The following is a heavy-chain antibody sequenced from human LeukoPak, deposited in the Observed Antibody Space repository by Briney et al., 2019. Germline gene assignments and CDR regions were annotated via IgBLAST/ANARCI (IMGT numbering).Heavy chain of an antibody. J-gene: IGHJ5*02. Sequence: PSETLSLTCAVYGGSFSGYYWSWIRQPPGKGLEWIGEINHSGSTNYNPSLKSRVTISVDTSKNQFSLKLSSVTAADTAVYYCARGPSSRLRFLEWLFWNWFDPWGQGTLVTVSS. CDR3: ARGPSSRLRFLEWLFWNWFDP. CDR1: GGSFSGYY. CDR2: INHSGST. D-gene: IGHD3-3*01. V-gene: IGHV4-34*01.